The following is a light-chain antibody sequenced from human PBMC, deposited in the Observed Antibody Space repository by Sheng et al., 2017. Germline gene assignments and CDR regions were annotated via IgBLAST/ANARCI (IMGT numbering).Light chain of an antibody. CDR2: DTS. CDR3: QQYDTLPYT. V-gene: IGKV1-33*01. J-gene: IGKJ2*01. CDR1: QDITF. Sequence: DIQMTQSPSSLSASVGDRVTITCQASQDITFLNWYQHKVGQAPRLLIYDTSNLQTGVPSRFSGSGSGTDFSLTISSLQPEDIATFYCQQYDTLPYTFGQGTKLEIK.